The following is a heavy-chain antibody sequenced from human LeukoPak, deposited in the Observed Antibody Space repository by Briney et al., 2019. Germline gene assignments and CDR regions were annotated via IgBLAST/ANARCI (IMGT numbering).Heavy chain of an antibody. CDR1: GFTFSSYA. CDR3: ARDQGWSGSYHRVYGMDV. Sequence: QTGGSLRLSCAASGFTFSSYAMHWVRQAPGKGLEWVAVISYDGSNKYYADSVKGRFTISRDNSKNTLYLQMNSLRAEDTAVYYCARDQGWSGSYHRVYGMDVWGQGTTVTVSS. D-gene: IGHD1-26*01. V-gene: IGHV3-30*04. J-gene: IGHJ6*02. CDR2: ISYDGSNK.